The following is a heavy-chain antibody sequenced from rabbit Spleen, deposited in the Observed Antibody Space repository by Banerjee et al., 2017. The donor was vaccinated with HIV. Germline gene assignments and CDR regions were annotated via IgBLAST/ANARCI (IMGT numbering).Heavy chain of an antibody. J-gene: IGHJ4*01. Sequence: QEQLVESGGGLVKPGASLTLTCTASGFSFSSNYDMCWVRQAPGKGLEWIACINTATGKPVYSTWAKGRFTVSTTSSTTVTLQMTSLTAADTATYFCARDLPGAIGWNFYLWGQGTLVTVS. CDR2: INTATGKP. CDR1: GFSFSSNYD. D-gene: IGHD3-1*01. V-gene: IGHV1S45*01. CDR3: ARDLPGAIGWNFYL.